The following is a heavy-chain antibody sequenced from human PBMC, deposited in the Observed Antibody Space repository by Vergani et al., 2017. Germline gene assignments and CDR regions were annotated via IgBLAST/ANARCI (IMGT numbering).Heavy chain of an antibody. CDR1: GGSISSGSYY. CDR2: IYTSGST. V-gene: IGHV4-61*02. D-gene: IGHD4-17*01. J-gene: IGHJ6*03. CDR3: AGDTVTTHYYYYMDV. Sequence: QVQLQESGPGLVKPSQTLSLTCTVSGGSISSGSYYWSWIRQPAGKGLEWIGRIYTSGSTNYNPSLKSRVTMSVDTSKNQFSLKLSSVTAADTAVYYCAGDTVTTHYYYYMDVWSKGTTVTVSS.